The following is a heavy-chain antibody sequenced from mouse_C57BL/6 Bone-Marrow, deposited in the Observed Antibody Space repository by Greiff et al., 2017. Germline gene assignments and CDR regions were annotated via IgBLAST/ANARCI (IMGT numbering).Heavy chain of an antibody. J-gene: IGHJ1*03. CDR3: AENDSPWYFDV. V-gene: IGHV2-4*01. D-gene: IGHD6-1*01. Sequence: QVHVKQSGPGLVQPSPSLSITCTASGFSLTSYGVHWVRQPPGKGLEWLGVIWSGGSTDNNDAFIYRLSISKDNSKCQVFYKMISLQADDTAIYYYAENDSPWYFDVWGRGTTVTVTS. CDR2: IWSGGST. CDR1: GFSLTSYG.